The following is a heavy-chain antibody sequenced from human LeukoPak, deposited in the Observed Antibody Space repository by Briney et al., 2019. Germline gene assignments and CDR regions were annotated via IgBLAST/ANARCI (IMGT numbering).Heavy chain of an antibody. Sequence: GGSLRLSCAASGFTFSSYGMSWVRQAPGKGLEWVSAMSGGGGSTYYADSVKGRFTISRDNSKNTLKLQMVSLRAEDTAVYYCAKDSKRYYYGSGTDYWGQGALVTVSS. J-gene: IGHJ4*02. CDR1: GFTFSSYG. D-gene: IGHD3-10*01. V-gene: IGHV3-23*01. CDR3: AKDSKRYYYGSGTDY. CDR2: MSGGGGST.